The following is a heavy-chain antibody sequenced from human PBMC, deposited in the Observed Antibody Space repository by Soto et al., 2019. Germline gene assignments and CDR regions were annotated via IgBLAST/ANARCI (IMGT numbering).Heavy chain of an antibody. CDR2: ISGSAIGT. V-gene: IGHV3-23*01. Sequence: EVQLLESGGGLVEPGGSLRLSCAASGFSFSSYGMSWVRQAPGKGLEWVSGISGSAIGTSYADSVKGRFTISRDNSKNTLYLQMNSVRAEDTALYYCAKELIEGGSYYGVVDHWGQGTLVTVSS. D-gene: IGHD1-26*01. J-gene: IGHJ4*02. CDR1: GFSFSSYG. CDR3: AKELIEGGSYYGVVDH.